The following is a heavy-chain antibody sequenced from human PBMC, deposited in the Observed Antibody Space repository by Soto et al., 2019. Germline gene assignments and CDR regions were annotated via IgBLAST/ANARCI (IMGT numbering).Heavy chain of an antibody. V-gene: IGHV1-2*02. CDR3: TRETTEKSDGLYDAFDI. CDR2: MNPKSGGA. D-gene: IGHD1-7*01. CDR1: GYTFTDYY. Sequence: ASVKVSCKTSGYTFTDYYTHWVRQAPGQGLEWMGWMNPKSGGAYFAQKFQGRVTLTRDTSIGTAYIEVNSLTSDDTAVYFCTRETTEKSDGLYDAFDIWGQGTTVTVSS. J-gene: IGHJ3*02.